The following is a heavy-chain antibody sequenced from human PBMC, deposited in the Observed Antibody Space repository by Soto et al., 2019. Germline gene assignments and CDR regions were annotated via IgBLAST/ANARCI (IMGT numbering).Heavy chain of an antibody. J-gene: IGHJ4*02. CDR2: ISYDGGDK. D-gene: IGHD3-16*02. Sequence: QVQLVESGGGVVQPGRSLRLSCAASGFTFSSYAMHWVRQAPGKGLEWVAVISYDGGDKYYADAVKGRFDISRDNAKNTLNLQMNSLRADDTAVYYCAKALGELSPESYDYWGQGTLITVSS. V-gene: IGHV3-30*18. CDR1: GFTFSSYA. CDR3: AKALGELSPESYDY.